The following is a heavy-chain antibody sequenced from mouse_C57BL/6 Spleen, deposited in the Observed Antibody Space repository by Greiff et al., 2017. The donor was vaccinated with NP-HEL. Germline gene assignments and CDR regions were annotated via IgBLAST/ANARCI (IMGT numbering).Heavy chain of an antibody. Sequence: QVQLQQPGAELVKPGASVKLSCKASGYTFTSYWMHWVKQRPGQGLEWIGMIHPNSGSTNYNEKFKSKATLTVDKSSSTAYMQLSSLTSEDSAVYYCARYYGSSYVGAMDYWGQGTSVTVSS. CDR3: ARYYGSSYVGAMDY. CDR2: IHPNSGST. D-gene: IGHD1-1*01. J-gene: IGHJ4*01. V-gene: IGHV1-64*01. CDR1: GYTFTSYW.